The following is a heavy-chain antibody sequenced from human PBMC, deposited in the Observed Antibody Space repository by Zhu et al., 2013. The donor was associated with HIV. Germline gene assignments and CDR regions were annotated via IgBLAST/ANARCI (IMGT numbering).Heavy chain of an antibody. V-gene: IGHV1-18*04. Sequence: QVQLMQSGAEVQKPGSSVKVSCMTSGGIYSSYSSYNIVWVRQAPGQGLEWLGWINVYSDDSNYAQKFQDRLTMTKDISAGTVYMELTRLRSADTAIYYCARDRERGAPGSVDLWAVATPVTVSS. J-gene: IGHJ2*01. CDR1: GGIYSSYSSYN. CDR2: INVYSDDS. D-gene: IGHD3-10*01. CDR3: ARDRERGAPGSVDL.